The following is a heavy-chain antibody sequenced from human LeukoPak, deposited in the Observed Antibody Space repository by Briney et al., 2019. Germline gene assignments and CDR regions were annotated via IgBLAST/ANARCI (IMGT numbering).Heavy chain of an antibody. CDR2: FGTRSSSI. CDR3: ARERDEGFDY. J-gene: IGHJ4*02. D-gene: IGHD5-24*01. CDR1: GFTFSSYS. V-gene: IGHV3-21*01. Sequence: GGSLRLSCAASGFTFSSYSMNWVRQAPGKGLEWVSSFGTRSSSIYYADSVKGRFTISRDNARNSLHLQMNSLKAEDTAVYYCARERDEGFDYWGQGTLVTVSS.